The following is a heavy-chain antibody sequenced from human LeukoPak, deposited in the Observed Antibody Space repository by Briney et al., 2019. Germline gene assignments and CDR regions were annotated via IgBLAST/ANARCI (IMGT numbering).Heavy chain of an antibody. D-gene: IGHD1-26*01. CDR3: AKGPIVRFDY. V-gene: IGHV3-23*01. J-gene: IGHJ4*02. CDR1: GFTFSSYW. CDR2: ISGSGART. Sequence: GGSLRLSYAASGFTFSSYWMHWVRQAPGKGLEWVSAISGSGARTYYADSVKGRFTISRDNSKNTLYLQMNSLRAEDTAVYYCAKGPIVRFDYWGQGTLVTVSS.